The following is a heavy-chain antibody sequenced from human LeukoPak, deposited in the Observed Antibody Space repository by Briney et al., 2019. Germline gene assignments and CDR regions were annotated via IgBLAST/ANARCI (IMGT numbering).Heavy chain of an antibody. J-gene: IGHJ4*02. CDR3: AKEGRSITMVRGVIKDY. V-gene: IGHV3-23*01. CDR1: GFTFSSYA. D-gene: IGHD3-10*01. CDR2: ISGSGGST. Sequence: GGSLRLSCAASGFTFSSYAMSWARQAPGKGLEWVSAISGSGGSTYYADSVKGRFTISRDNSKNTLYLQMNSLRAEDTAVYYCAKEGRSITMVRGVIKDYWGQGTLVTVSS.